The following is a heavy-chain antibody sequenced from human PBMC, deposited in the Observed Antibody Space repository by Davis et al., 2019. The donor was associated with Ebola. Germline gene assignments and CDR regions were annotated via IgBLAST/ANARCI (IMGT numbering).Heavy chain of an antibody. V-gene: IGHV3-53*05. CDR2: IYTGGDT. J-gene: IGHJ4*02. CDR3: ARDLLRYDSSGYSDY. Sequence: GGSLRLSCEASGFTVSGYYMNWVRQAPGKGLEWVSVIYTGGDTYYTDSVKGRFTISRDNSKNTLYLQMNSLRAEDTAVYYCARDLLRYDSSGYSDYWGQGTLVTVSS. D-gene: IGHD3-22*01. CDR1: GFTVSGYY.